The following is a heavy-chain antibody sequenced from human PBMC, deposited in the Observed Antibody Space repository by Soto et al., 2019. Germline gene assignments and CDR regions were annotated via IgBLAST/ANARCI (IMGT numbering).Heavy chain of an antibody. J-gene: IGHJ6*02. CDR3: SRIPQERYSAYDFHMDV. V-gene: IGHV3-49*05. CDR1: GFAFGDFA. Sequence: EVQLVESGGGLVKPGWSLRLSCITSGFAFGDFAMTWFRQAPGKGLEWVGFITSKKYGGTPQYAASVKGRFSISRDDSKSIAYLQMNNLKPDDTAVYYCSRIPQERYSAYDFHMDVWGQGTTVTVSS. CDR2: ITSKKYGGTP. D-gene: IGHD5-12*01.